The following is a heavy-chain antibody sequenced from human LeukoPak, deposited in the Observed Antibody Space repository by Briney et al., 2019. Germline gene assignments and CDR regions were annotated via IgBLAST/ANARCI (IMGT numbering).Heavy chain of an antibody. J-gene: IGHJ4*02. Sequence: AGGSLRLSGAASGFTFTTFWMSWVRQAPGRGLEWVANIKQDGSERYYVDSVKGRFTISIDNAKNSLYLQMNSLRAEDTGVYYCAGSGWQVYLDYWGQGALVTVSS. CDR1: GFTFTTFW. CDR2: IKQDGSER. CDR3: AGSGWQVYLDY. D-gene: IGHD6-19*01. V-gene: IGHV3-7*01.